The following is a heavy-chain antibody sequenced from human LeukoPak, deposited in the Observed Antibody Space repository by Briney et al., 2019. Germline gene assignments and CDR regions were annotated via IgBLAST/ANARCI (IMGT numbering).Heavy chain of an antibody. D-gene: IGHD6-19*01. Sequence: GGSLRLSCAASGFTVSSNYMSWVRQAPGKGLEWVSIIYSGGGTFYADSVKGRFTFSRDNSKNTLYLQMNNLRAEDTAVYYCARVTLSGGPVAAYFDYWGQGTLVAVSS. CDR2: IYSGGGT. V-gene: IGHV3-53*01. J-gene: IGHJ4*02. CDR1: GFTVSSNY. CDR3: ARVTLSGGPVAAYFDY.